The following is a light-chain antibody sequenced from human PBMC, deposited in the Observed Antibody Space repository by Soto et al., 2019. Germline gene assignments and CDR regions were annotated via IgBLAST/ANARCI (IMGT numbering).Light chain of an antibody. Sequence: DIQLTQSPSYLSASVGDRVTLTCRASETISTFLNWYQHKSGKDPKLLLTSSSRMQSGVPSRFSGGRSGTEFTLTIDSLRPQDFSSYYCQQSYSSSPITCGPGTRLEIK. CDR3: QQSYSSSPIT. J-gene: IGKJ5*01. CDR2: SSS. V-gene: IGKV1-39*01. CDR1: ETISTF.